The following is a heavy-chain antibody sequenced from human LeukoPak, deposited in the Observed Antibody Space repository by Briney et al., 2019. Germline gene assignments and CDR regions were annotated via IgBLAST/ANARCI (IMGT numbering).Heavy chain of an antibody. CDR3: AKSSGGSYWGPDY. J-gene: IGHJ4*02. CDR1: GLTFSSYS. Sequence: PGGSLRLSCAASGLTFSSYSMNWVRQAPGKGLEWVSSISSSSSYIYYADSVKGRFTISRDNAKNTLYLQMNSLRAEDTAVYYCAKSSGGSYWGPDYWGQGTLVTVSS. CDR2: ISSSSSYI. V-gene: IGHV3-21*04. D-gene: IGHD1-26*01.